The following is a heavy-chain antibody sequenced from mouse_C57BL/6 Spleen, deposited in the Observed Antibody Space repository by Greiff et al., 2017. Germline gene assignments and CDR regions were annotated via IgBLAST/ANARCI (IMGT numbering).Heavy chain of an antibody. V-gene: IGHV5-9-1*02. J-gene: IGHJ2*01. CDR3: TRDALDYYGSSPAYY. CDR1: GFTFSSYA. D-gene: IGHD1-1*01. Sequence: EVKLVESGEGLVKPGGSLKLSCAASGFTFSSYAMSWVRQTPEKRLEWVAYISSGGDYIYYADTVKGRFTISRDNARNTLYLQMSSLKSEDTAMYYCTRDALDYYGSSPAYYWGQGTTLTVSS. CDR2: ISSGGDYI.